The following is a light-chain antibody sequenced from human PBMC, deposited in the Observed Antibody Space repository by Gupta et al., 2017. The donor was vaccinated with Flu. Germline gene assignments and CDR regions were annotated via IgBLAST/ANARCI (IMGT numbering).Light chain of an antibody. Sequence: SYVLTHPPSVSVAPGQTASIICGGDRIGSKSVHWYQLRPGQAPVGFCDDESDRPSGIPERLAGSNAGTTATRTTRRVEGEDEADDEGQAWDTSRDTVVFGGGTKLTVL. CDR3: QAWDTSRDTVV. CDR2: DES. J-gene: IGLJ2*01. V-gene: IGLV3-21*02. CDR1: RIGSKS.